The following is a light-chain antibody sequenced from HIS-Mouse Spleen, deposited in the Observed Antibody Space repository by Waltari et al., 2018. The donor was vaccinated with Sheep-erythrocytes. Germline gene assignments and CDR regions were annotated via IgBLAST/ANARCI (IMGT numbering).Light chain of an antibody. J-gene: IGLJ2*01. CDR2: EGS. CDR3: CSYAGSSTYVV. Sequence: QSALTQPASVSGSPGQSITISCTGTSSDVGSYNLFSWYQQHPGKAPKLMIYEGSKRPSGVSNRFSGSKSGNTASLTIFGLQAEDEADYYCCSYAGSSTYVVFGGGTKLTVL. CDR1: SSDVGSYNL. V-gene: IGLV2-23*01.